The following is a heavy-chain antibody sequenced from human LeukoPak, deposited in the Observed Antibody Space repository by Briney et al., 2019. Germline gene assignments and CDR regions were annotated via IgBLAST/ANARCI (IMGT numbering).Heavy chain of an antibody. CDR3: ARHHSGGSGWYYRKYYFDY. Sequence: PSQTLSLTCTVSGGSISSGSYYWSWLRQPAGTGLEWIGRIYTSGSTNYNPSLKSRVTISVDTSKNQFSLKLSSVTAADTAVYYCARHHSGGSGWYYRKYYFDYWGQGTLVTVSS. V-gene: IGHV4-61*02. CDR1: GGSISSGSYY. CDR2: IYTSGST. D-gene: IGHD6-19*01. J-gene: IGHJ4*02.